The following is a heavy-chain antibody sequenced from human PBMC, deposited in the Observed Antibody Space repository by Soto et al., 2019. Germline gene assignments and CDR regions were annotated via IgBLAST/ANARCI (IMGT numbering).Heavy chain of an antibody. Sequence: QVQLRESGPGLVKPSQTLSLICTVSGASMTRGSYYWTWIRQHPVRGLEWIGYPHFTGLSYVNPSLQSRVSISTDTSKNLFYLKLTSVTSADAAMYYCSAQRIAQGQYEDYWGQGTLVTVSS. CDR2: PHFTGLS. V-gene: IGHV4-31*03. D-gene: IGHD2-21*01. J-gene: IGHJ4*02. CDR3: SAQRIAQGQYEDY. CDR1: GASMTRGSYY.